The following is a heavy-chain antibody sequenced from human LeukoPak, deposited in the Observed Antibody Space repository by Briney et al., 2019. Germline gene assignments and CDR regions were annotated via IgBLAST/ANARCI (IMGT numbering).Heavy chain of an antibody. J-gene: IGHJ6*02. CDR2: INHEGGGI. CDR1: GFPFRESW. V-gene: IGHV3-7*01. Sequence: GGSLRLSCAASGFPFRESWMIWVRQVPGLGLEWVAHINHEGGGIQYVDSVKGRFTISRDNAKGPVYLQMNSLRAEDTAIYHCATYINWVAGDVWGQGTTVIVSS. D-gene: IGHD1-1*01. CDR3: ATYINWVAGDV.